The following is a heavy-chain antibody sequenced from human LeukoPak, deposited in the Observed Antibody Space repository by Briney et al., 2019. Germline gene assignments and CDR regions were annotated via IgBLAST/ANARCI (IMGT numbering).Heavy chain of an antibody. D-gene: IGHD3-10*01. J-gene: IGHJ4*02. Sequence: SETLSLTCAVYGGSFSGYYWSWIRQPPGKGLEWIGYIYYSGSTNYNPSLKSRVTISVDTSKNQFSLKLSSVTAADTAVYYCARDYYGSGSYFYWGQGTLVTVSS. CDR3: ARDYYGSGSYFY. CDR1: GGSFSGYY. CDR2: IYYSGST. V-gene: IGHV4-59*01.